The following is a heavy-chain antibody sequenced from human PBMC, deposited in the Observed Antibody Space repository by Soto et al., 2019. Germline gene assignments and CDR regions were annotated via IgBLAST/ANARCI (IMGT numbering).Heavy chain of an antibody. CDR1: GGSISNAAYS. CDR2: IYPSGMP. V-gene: IGHV4-30-2*01. J-gene: IGHJ4*02. Sequence: SETLSLTCTVSGGSISNAAYSWSWIRQPPGKGLEWIGHIYPSGMPFYNPSLRSRVTISIDRSNDQFSLNLKSVTAADTAVYYCARERGGYGLFHSWGQGTLVTVSS. D-gene: IGHD5-18*01. CDR3: ARERGGYGLFHS.